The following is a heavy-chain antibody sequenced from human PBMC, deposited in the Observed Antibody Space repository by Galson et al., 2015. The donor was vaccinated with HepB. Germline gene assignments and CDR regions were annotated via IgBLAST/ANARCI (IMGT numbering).Heavy chain of an antibody. D-gene: IGHD3-22*01. CDR3: ARDPRYYDSSGYWVNYYFDY. V-gene: IGHV1-18*01. J-gene: IGHJ4*02. CDR1: GYTFTSYG. CDR2: ISAYNGNT. Sequence: SVKVSCKASGYTFTSYGISWVRQAPGQGLEWMGWISAYNGNTNYAQKLQGRVTMTTDTSTSTAYMELRSLRSDDTAVYYCARDPRYYDSSGYWVNYYFDYWGQGTLVTVSS.